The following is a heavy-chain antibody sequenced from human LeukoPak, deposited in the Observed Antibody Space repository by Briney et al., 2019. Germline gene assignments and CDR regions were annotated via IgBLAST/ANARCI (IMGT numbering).Heavy chain of an antibody. D-gene: IGHD2-15*01. CDR2: IYHSGST. V-gene: IGHV4-30-2*01. CDR1: GGSISSGGYS. Sequence: PSETLSLTCAVSGGSISSGGYSWSWIRQPPGKGLEWIGYIYHSGSTYYNPSLKSRVTISVDRSKNQFSLKLSSVTAADTAVYYCARVLAVAATHYFDYWGQGTLVTVSS. CDR3: ARVLAVAATHYFDY. J-gene: IGHJ4*02.